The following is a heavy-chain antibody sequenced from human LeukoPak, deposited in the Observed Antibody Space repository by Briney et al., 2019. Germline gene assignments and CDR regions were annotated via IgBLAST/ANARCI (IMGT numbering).Heavy chain of an antibody. V-gene: IGHV1-8*01. CDR2: MNPNSGNT. J-gene: IGHJ4*02. D-gene: IGHD6-19*01. CDR3: AREGAVAGSQFDY. CDR1: GYTFTSYD. Sequence: ASVKVSCKASGYTFTSYDINWVRQATGQGLEWMGWMNPNSGNTGYAQKLQGRVTMTTDTSTSTAYMELRSLRSDDTAVYYCAREGAVAGSQFDYWGQGTLVTVSS.